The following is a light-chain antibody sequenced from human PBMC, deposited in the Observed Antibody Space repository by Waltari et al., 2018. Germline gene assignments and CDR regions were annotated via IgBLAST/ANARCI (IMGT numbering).Light chain of an antibody. CDR3: SSESSNKVVV. V-gene: IGLV2-14*03. Sequence: QSALTQPASVSGSPGQSITISCTGTSRDVGSSNSVSWYQDHPGQGPKVIIYDVSDRPSGVSARFSGSKSGNTASLTISGLQAEDEGHYYCSSESSNKVVVFGGGTKVTVL. CDR1: SRDVGSSNS. J-gene: IGLJ2*01. CDR2: DVS.